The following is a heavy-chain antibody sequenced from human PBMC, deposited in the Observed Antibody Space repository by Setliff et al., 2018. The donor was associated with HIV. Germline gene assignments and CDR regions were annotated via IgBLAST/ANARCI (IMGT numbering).Heavy chain of an antibody. Sequence: TGGSLRLSCAASGFNFNKYGMHWVRQAPGKGLEWVAVIWSDGSNKDYVDSVKGRFTISRDDSKSTLYLLMKSLRPDDTAVYYCAKAKGIVATGMDYWGQGTVVTVSS. J-gene: IGHJ4*02. CDR2: IWSDGSNK. CDR3: AKAKGIVATGMDY. CDR1: GFNFNKYG. V-gene: IGHV3-30*02. D-gene: IGHD6-13*01.